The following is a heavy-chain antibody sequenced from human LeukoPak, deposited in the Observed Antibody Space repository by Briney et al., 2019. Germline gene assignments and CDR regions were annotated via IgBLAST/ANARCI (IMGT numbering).Heavy chain of an antibody. CDR3: ARDRYCSGGSCYSTGDY. D-gene: IGHD2-15*01. V-gene: IGHV1-18*01. CDR1: GYTFTSYG. CDR2: ISAYNGNT. J-gene: IGHJ4*02. Sequence: ASVKVSCKASGYTFTSYGISLVRQAPGQGLEWMGWISAYNGNTNYAQKLQGRVTMTTDTSTSTAYMELRSLRSDDTAVYYCARDRYCSGGSCYSTGDYWGQGTLATVSS.